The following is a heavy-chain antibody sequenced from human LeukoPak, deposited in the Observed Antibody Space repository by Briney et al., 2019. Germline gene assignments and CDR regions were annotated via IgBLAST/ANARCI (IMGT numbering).Heavy chain of an antibody. J-gene: IGHJ4*02. CDR3: ARVRDRYCSSTSCYRPPGYFDY. CDR1: GYTFTGYY. CDR2: INPNSGGT. V-gene: IGHV1-2*02. D-gene: IGHD2-2*02. Sequence: GASVKVSCKASGYTFTGYYMHWVRQAPGQGLEWMGWINPNSGGTNYAQKFQGRVTMTRDTSISTAYMELSRLRSDDTAVYYCARVRDRYCSSTSCYRPPGYFDYWGQGTLVTVSS.